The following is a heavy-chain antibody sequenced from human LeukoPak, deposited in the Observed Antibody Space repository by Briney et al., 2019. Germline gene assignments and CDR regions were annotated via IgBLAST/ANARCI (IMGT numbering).Heavy chain of an antibody. CDR3: ARDRAMIDPYYYYYYMDV. CDR2: INSDGSST. CDR1: GFTFSSYW. V-gene: IGHV3-74*01. Sequence: GGSLRLSCAASGFTFSSYWMHWVRHAPGKGLVWVSRINSDGSSTSYADSVKGRFTISRDNAKNTLYLQMNSLRAEDTAVYYCARDRAMIDPYYYYYYMDVWGKGTTVTVSS. D-gene: IGHD3-22*01. J-gene: IGHJ6*03.